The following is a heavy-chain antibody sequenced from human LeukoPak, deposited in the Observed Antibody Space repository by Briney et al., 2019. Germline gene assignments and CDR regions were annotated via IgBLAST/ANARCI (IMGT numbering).Heavy chain of an antibody. V-gene: IGHV3-30*04. Sequence: GRSLRLSCAASGFTFSSYAMHWVRQAPGKGLEGVAVMSYDGSNKYYADSVKGRFTISRDNSKNTLYLQMNSLRTDDTAVHYCAKDHRRGYSFGYKASPLDYWGQGTLVTVSS. CDR1: GFTFSSYA. D-gene: IGHD5-18*01. CDR2: MSYDGSNK. CDR3: AKDHRRGYSFGYKASPLDY. J-gene: IGHJ4*02.